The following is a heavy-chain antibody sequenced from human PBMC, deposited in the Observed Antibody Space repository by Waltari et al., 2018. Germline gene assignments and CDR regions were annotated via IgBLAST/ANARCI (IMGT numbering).Heavy chain of an antibody. CDR2: TYHGGSS. V-gene: IGHV4-38-2*01. J-gene: IGHJ5*02. Sequence: QVQLQESGPRLVKPSETLSLTCSVSGFPIGSEYYWAWVRQSPGEGLVWIGSTYHGGSSDYNPSLKGRVTISVDTSKYQFSLKLTAVTVADSGVYYCARLSPYTSSGDFFDPWGQGALVTVSS. D-gene: IGHD2-21*02. CDR1: GFPIGSEYY. CDR3: ARLSPYTSSGDFFDP.